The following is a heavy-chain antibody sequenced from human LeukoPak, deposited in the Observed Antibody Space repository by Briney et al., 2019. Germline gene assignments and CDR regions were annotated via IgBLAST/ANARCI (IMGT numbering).Heavy chain of an antibody. V-gene: IGHV3-48*03. CDR3: ARVEKYSSSWIDL. CDR2: ISISGGTI. J-gene: IGHJ5*02. D-gene: IGHD6-13*01. CDR1: GFTFSSYE. Sequence: PGGSLRPSCAASGFTFSSYEMNWVRQAPGKGLEWVSYISISGGTIYYADSVKGRFTISRDNARNSLYLQMNSLRAEDTAVYYCARVEKYSSSWIDLWGQGTLVTVSS.